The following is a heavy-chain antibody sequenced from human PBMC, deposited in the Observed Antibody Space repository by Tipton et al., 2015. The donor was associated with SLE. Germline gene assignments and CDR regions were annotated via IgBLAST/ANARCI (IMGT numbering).Heavy chain of an antibody. CDR3: ARVPFYSNYEMVV. CDR2: IYYSGST. D-gene: IGHD4-11*01. Sequence: TLSLTCAVYGGSFSGCYWSWIRQPPGKGLEWIGYIYYSGSTYYNPSLQSRVTISVDTSKNQFSLKLSSVTAADTAVYYCARVPFYSNYEMVVWGKGTTVSVSS. J-gene: IGHJ6*04. V-gene: IGHV4-34*09. CDR1: GGSFSGCY.